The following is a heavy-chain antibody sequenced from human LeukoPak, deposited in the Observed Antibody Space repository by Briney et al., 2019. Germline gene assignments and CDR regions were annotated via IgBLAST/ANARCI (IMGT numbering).Heavy chain of an antibody. D-gene: IGHD6-19*01. CDR1: GYTFTGYY. Sequence: ASVKVSCKASGYTFTGYYMHWVRQAPGQGLEWMGWINPNSGGANYAQKFQGRVTMTRDTSISTAYMELSRLRSDDTAVYYCARSWLGDAYYYYYYMDVWGKGTTVTVSS. J-gene: IGHJ6*03. CDR3: ARSWLGDAYYYYYYMDV. CDR2: INPNSGGA. V-gene: IGHV1-2*02.